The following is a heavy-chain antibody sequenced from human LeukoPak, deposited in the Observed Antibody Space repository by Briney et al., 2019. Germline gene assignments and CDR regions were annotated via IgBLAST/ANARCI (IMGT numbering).Heavy chain of an antibody. J-gene: IGHJ4*02. CDR2: IIPIFGTA. Sequence: EASVKVSCKASGGTFSSYAISWVRQAPGQGPEWMGGIIPIFGTANYAQKFQGRVTITADESTSTAYMELSSLRSEDTAVYYCARDPAGVTTSVSYFDYWGQGTLVTVSS. CDR3: ARDPAGVTTSVSYFDY. V-gene: IGHV1-69*01. CDR1: GGTFSSYA. D-gene: IGHD4-17*01.